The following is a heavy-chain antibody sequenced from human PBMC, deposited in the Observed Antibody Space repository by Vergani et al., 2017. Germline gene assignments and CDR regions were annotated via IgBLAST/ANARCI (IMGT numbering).Heavy chain of an antibody. CDR3: ARDWPVGGFDA. J-gene: IGHJ5*02. CDR1: GGSISSGSYY. Sequence: QVQLQESGPGLVKPSQTLSLTCTVSGGSISSGSYYWGWIRQPAGKGLEWIGRIDTSGSTNYNPSRKSRVTISVDTSKNQFSLKLSSVTAADTAVYYCARDWPVGGFDAWGQGTLVTVSS. CDR2: IDTSGST. V-gene: IGHV4-61*02.